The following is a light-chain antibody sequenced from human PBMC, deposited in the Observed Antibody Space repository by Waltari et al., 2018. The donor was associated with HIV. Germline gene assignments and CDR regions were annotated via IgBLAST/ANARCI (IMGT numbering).Light chain of an antibody. V-gene: IGKV3-20*01. CDR2: GTS. CDR3: QQYGSSPPYT. Sequence: DIVLTQSPGTLSLSPGERATLSCRASQRVSSSFLSWYQQIPGQAPRLLISGTSSRAPGIPDRFSGSGSGTDFTLTISRLEPEDFAVYYCQQYGSSPPYTFGQGTKLEIK. CDR1: QRVSSSF. J-gene: IGKJ2*01.